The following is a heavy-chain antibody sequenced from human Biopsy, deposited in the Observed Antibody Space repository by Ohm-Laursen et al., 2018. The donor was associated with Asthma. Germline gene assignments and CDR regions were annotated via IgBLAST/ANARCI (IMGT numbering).Heavy chain of an antibody. V-gene: IGHV3-7*01. D-gene: IGHD3-3*02. J-gene: IGHJ1*01. CDR2: IKHDGSEK. Sequence: SLRLSCTASGMSVSDYYMTWLRQSPGKGLEWVANIKHDGSEKNHVDSLKGRFTISRDNAKNSLYLQMNSLRAEDTAVYYCARTFHFWSPYHAEHYQLWGQGTLVTVSS. CDR3: ARTFHFWSPYHAEHYQL. CDR1: GMSVSDYY.